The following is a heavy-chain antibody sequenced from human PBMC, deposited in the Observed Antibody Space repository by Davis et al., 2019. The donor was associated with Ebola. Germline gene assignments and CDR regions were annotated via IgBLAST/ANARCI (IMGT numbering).Heavy chain of an antibody. V-gene: IGHV3-73*01. Sequence: GESLKISCAASGFTFSGSAMHWVRQASGKGLEWVGRIRSKANSYATAYAASVKGRFTISRDDSKNTAYLQMNSLKTEDTAVYYCTRAVAAVDYWGQGTLVTVSS. D-gene: IGHD6-19*01. CDR3: TRAVAAVDY. J-gene: IGHJ4*02. CDR2: IRSKANSYAT. CDR1: GFTFSGSA.